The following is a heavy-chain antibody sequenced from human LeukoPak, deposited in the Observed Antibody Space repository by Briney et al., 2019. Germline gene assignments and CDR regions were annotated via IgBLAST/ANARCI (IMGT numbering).Heavy chain of an antibody. CDR3: ARDRGLSYLDY. J-gene: IGHJ4*02. CDR1: GGPISSGGYN. Sequence: SETLSLTCTVSGGPISSGGYNWSWLRQHPGKGLEWIGYIYHSGSTYYNPSLESRVTISVDTSKNQFSLRLSSVTAADTAVYYCARDRGLSYLDYWGQGTLVTVSS. CDR2: IYHSGST. V-gene: IGHV4-31*03.